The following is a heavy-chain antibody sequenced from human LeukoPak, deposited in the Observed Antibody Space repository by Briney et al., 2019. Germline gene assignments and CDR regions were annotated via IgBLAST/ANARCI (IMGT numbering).Heavy chain of an antibody. J-gene: IGHJ4*02. CDR3: TRLEGFESGSGNYYFDS. D-gene: IGHD3-10*01. CDR1: GFTFSSYA. V-gene: IGHV3-30-3*01. CDR2: ISYDGSNK. Sequence: GGSLRLSCAASGFTFSSYAMHWVRQAPGKGLEWVAVISYDGSNKYYADSVKGRFTISRDNSKNTLYLQMNSLRAEDTAVYYCTRLEGFESGSGNYYFDSWGQGTLVTVSS.